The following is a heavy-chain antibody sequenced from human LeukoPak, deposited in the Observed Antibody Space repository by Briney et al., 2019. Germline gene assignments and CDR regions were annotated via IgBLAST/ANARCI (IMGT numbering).Heavy chain of an antibody. Sequence: ASVKVSCKASGYTFTSYYMHWVRQAPGQGLEWMGIINPSGGSTSYAQKFQGRVTMTRDTSISTAYMELSRLRSDDTAVYYCASHDYGGNSGLDYWGQGTLVTVSS. J-gene: IGHJ4*02. V-gene: IGHV1-46*01. CDR2: INPSGGST. CDR3: ASHDYGGNSGLDY. CDR1: GYTFTSYY. D-gene: IGHD4-23*01.